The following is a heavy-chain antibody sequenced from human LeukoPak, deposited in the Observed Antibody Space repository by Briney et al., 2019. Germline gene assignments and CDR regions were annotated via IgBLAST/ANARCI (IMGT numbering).Heavy chain of an antibody. D-gene: IGHD4-17*01. V-gene: IGHV4-4*07. CDR1: GGSISSYY. CDR3: ARELDDYGDLNFDY. Sequence: PWETLSLTCTVSGGSISSYYWSWIRQPTGKGLEWIGRIYTSGSTNYNPSLKSRVTMSVDTSKNQFSLKLSSVTAADTAVYYCARELDDYGDLNFDYWGQGTLVTVSS. CDR2: IYTSGST. J-gene: IGHJ4*02.